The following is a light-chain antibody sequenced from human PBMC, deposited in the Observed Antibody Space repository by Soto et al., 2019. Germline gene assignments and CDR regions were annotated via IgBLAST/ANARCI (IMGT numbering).Light chain of an antibody. Sequence: VLTQPPSASGTPGQRVTISCSGSSSNIGSNTVNWYQQLPGTAPKLLIYSNNQRPSGVPDRCSGSKSGTSASLAISGLQSEDEDDYYCAAWDDSLNGGVFGGGTKVTVL. CDR2: SNN. CDR3: AAWDDSLNGGV. V-gene: IGLV1-44*01. CDR1: SSNIGSNT. J-gene: IGLJ3*02.